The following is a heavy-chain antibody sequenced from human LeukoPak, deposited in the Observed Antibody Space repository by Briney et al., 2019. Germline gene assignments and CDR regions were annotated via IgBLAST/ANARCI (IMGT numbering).Heavy chain of an antibody. J-gene: IGHJ4*02. D-gene: IGHD6-19*01. V-gene: IGHV3-21*01. Sequence: GGSLRLSCAASGFTFSSYSMNWVRQAPGKGLGWVASISGSSTYIYYADSVKGRFAISRDNAKNSLYLEMNTLRAEDTAVYYCVRDYTSTYSSGWYSYFDYWGQGTLVTVSS. CDR2: ISGSSTYI. CDR1: GFTFSSYS. CDR3: VRDYTSTYSSGWYSYFDY.